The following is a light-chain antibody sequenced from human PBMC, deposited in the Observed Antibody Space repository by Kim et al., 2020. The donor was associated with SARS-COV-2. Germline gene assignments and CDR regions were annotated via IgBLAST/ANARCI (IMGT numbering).Light chain of an antibody. CDR1: SSNIGAVYD. CDR2: GNS. V-gene: IGLV1-40*01. Sequence: QSVTTSCTVGSSNIGAVYDVHWYQQLPGTAPKLLIYGNSNRPSGVPDRFSGSKSGTSASLAITGLQAEDEADYYCQSYDSSLSGSVFGGGTQLTVL. J-gene: IGLJ3*02. CDR3: QSYDSSLSGSV.